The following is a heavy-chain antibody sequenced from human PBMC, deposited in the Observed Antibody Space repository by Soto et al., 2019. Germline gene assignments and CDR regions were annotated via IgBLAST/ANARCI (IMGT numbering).Heavy chain of an antibody. CDR2: IIPIFGTA. CDR1: GGTFSSYA. Sequence: SVKVSCKASGGTFSSYAISWVRQAPGQGLEWMGGIIPIFGTANYAQKFQGRVTITADESTSTAYMELSSLRSEDTAVYYCARSIVVVNALDYWSQGTLVTVSS. J-gene: IGHJ4*02. CDR3: ARSIVVVNALDY. V-gene: IGHV1-69*13. D-gene: IGHD2-21*01.